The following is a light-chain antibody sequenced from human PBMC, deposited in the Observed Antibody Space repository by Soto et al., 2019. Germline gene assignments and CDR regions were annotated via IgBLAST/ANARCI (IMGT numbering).Light chain of an antibody. V-gene: IGLV1-40*01. CDR3: QSYDSSLSGFVV. J-gene: IGLJ2*01. CDR1: SSNIGAGYG. Sequence: QSVLTQPPSVSGAPGQRVTISCTGSSSNIGAGYGVQWYQQLPGTAPTLLIYDNNNRPSGVPHRFSGSKSGTSASLAITGLQAADEADYYCQSYDSSLSGFVVFGGGTQLTVL. CDR2: DNN.